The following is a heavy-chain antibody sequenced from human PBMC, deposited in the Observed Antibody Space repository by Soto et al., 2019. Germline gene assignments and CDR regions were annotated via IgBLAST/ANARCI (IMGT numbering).Heavy chain of an antibody. CDR2: INPLGGST. Sequence: QVQLVQSGAEVKKPGASVKVSCKASGYTFTSSYIHWVRQAPGQGLELMAIINPLGGSTNYAQQFQGSVTVTMDTSASTVYMELSSLRSEDTAVYYCGRGLFTGDYWGQGTLVTVSS. J-gene: IGHJ4*02. V-gene: IGHV1-46*01. CDR3: GRGLFTGDY. D-gene: IGHD3-16*01. CDR1: GYTFTSSY.